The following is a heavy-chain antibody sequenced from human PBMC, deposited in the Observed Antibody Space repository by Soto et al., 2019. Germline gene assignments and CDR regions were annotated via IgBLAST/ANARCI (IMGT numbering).Heavy chain of an antibody. CDR2: IIPIFGTA. J-gene: IGHJ4*02. Sequence: QVQLVQSGVEVKKPGSSVKVSCKASGGTFSSSAISWVRQAPGQGLEWMGGIIPIFGTANYAQKFQGRVTITADESTSTAYMELSSLRSEDTAVYYCASLLRGYSGTGDYWGQGTLVTVSS. D-gene: IGHD5-12*01. CDR3: ASLLRGYSGTGDY. CDR1: GGTFSSSA. V-gene: IGHV1-69*12.